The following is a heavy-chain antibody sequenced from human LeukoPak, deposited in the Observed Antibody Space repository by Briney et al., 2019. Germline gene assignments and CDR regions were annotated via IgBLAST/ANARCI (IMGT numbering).Heavy chain of an antibody. J-gene: IGHJ6*02. V-gene: IGHV3-74*01. Sequence: QPGGSLRLSCAASGFSFSSYWMHWVRQAPGKGLVWVSRINSDGSTINYADSVKGRFTISRDNAKNTLSLQMNSLRAEGTAVYYCARDWCSGGSCYYYYGMDVWGQGTTVTVSS. CDR3: ARDWCSGGSCYYYYGMDV. CDR1: GFSFSSYW. CDR2: INSDGSTI. D-gene: IGHD2-15*01.